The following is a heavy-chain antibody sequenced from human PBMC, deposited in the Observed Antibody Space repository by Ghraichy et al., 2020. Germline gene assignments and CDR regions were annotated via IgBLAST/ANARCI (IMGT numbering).Heavy chain of an antibody. D-gene: IGHD6-13*01. CDR2: INHSGST. Sequence: SETLSLTCAVYGGSFSGYYWTWIRQSPGKGLEWIGEINHSGSTNYNPSLRSRVTISVDTSKNQFSLKLSSVTAADTAVYYCARGGAGDSSILLDYWGQGILVTVSS. CDR1: GGSFSGYY. V-gene: IGHV4-34*01. CDR3: ARGGAGDSSILLDY. J-gene: IGHJ4*02.